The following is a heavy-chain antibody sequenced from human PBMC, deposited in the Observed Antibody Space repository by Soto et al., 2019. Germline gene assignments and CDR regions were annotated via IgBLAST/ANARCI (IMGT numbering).Heavy chain of an antibody. Sequence: EVQLVESGGGLVQPGGSLRLSCAASGFTVSSNFMSWVRQAPGKGLEWVSVIYSGGTTYYADSVKGRFTISRDNSKNTLYLQMNSLRDEDTAVYYCVRDSRWDAAMVHWGQGTLVTVSS. D-gene: IGHD5-18*01. CDR2: IYSGGTT. CDR3: VRDSRWDAAMVH. CDR1: GFTVSSNF. V-gene: IGHV3-66*01. J-gene: IGHJ4*02.